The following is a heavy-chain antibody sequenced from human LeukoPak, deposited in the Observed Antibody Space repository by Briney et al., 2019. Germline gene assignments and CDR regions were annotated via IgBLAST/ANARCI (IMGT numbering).Heavy chain of an antibody. Sequence: GGSLRLSCAASGFTVSSNYMSWVRQAPGKGLEWVSVIYSGGSTYYADSVKGRFTISRDNSKNMLYLQMNSLRAEDTAVYYCAREIAAAGYYYYYYMDVWGKGTTVTVSS. CDR2: IYSGGST. D-gene: IGHD6-13*01. CDR3: AREIAAAGYYYYYYMDV. J-gene: IGHJ6*03. CDR1: GFTVSSNY. V-gene: IGHV3-53*01.